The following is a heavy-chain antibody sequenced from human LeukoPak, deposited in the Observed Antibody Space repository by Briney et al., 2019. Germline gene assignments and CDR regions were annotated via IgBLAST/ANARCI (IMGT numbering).Heavy chain of an antibody. Sequence: ETLSLTCAVYGGSFSGYYWSWIRQPPGKGLEWVSAISGSGGSTYYADSVKGRFTISRDNSKNTLYLQMNSLRAEDTAVYYCAKDHEYSSPSDAFDIWGQGTMVTVSS. CDR2: ISGSGGST. CDR1: GGSFSGYY. V-gene: IGHV3-23*01. CDR3: AKDHEYSSPSDAFDI. J-gene: IGHJ3*02. D-gene: IGHD6-6*01.